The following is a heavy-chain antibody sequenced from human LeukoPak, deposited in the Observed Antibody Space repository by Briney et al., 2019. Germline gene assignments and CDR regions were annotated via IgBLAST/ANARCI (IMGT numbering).Heavy chain of an antibody. CDR2: IVVGSGNT. CDR1: GFTFTSSA. D-gene: IGHD3-10*01. CDR3: AADRPPITMVRGVIID. Sequence: ESSVKVSCKASGFTFTSSAVQWVRQARGQRLEWIGWIVVGSGNTNYAQKFQERVTITRDMSTSTAYMELSSLRSEDTAVYYCAADRPPITMVRGVIIDWGQGTLGTVSS. V-gene: IGHV1-58*01. J-gene: IGHJ4*02.